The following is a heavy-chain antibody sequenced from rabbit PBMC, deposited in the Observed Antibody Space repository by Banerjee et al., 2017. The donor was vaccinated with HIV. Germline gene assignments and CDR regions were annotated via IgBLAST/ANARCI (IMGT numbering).Heavy chain of an antibody. Sequence: QQQLEESGGGLVKPGGTLTLTCTASGFSFSSSYWICWVRQAPGKGLEWIGCIYAGNSGNTYYASWAKGRFTISKTSSTTVTLQMTSLTAADTATYFCARWDPILVALNLWGQGTLVTVS. D-gene: IGHD7-1*01. CDR2: IYAGNSGNT. CDR1: GFSFSSSYW. J-gene: IGHJ4*01. V-gene: IGHV1S45*01. CDR3: ARWDPILVALNL.